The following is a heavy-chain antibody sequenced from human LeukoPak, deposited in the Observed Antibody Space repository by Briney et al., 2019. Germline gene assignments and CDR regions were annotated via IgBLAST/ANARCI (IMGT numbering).Heavy chain of an antibody. Sequence: PSETLSPTCVVSGESLTDYSWSWLRQPPGKGLEWIGDFNHGGSTKFNPSLKSRVSISGDISKKQFSLKLTSVTAADTAVYYCARLPLGLFGESLNFDCWGQGTLVTVSS. CDR3: ARLPLGLFGESLNFDC. V-gene: IGHV4-34*01. CDR2: FNHGGST. CDR1: GESLTDYS. D-gene: IGHD3-10*02. J-gene: IGHJ4*02.